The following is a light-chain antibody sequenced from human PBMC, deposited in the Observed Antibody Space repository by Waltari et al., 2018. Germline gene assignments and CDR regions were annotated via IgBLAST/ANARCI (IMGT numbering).Light chain of an antibody. CDR1: QTISSY. V-gene: IGKV1-17*03. CDR2: AAS. Sequence: DIQMTQSPSSLSASVGDRVTIPCRASQTISSYLAWYQQKPGKVPNLLIYAASSLESGVPSRFSGSGSGTEFTLTISSLQPEDFATYYCQQHNSHPFTFGPGTKLDVK. CDR3: QQHNSHPFT. J-gene: IGKJ3*01.